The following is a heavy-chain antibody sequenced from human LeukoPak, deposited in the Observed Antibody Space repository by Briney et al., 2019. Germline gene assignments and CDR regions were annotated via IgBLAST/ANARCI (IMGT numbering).Heavy chain of an antibody. CDR1: GGSISSSYW. J-gene: IGHJ5*02. V-gene: IGHV4-4*02. CDR3: ARNQNYYDSSGYAYNWFDP. Sequence: PSETLSLTCAVSGGSISSSYWWSWVRQPPGKGLEWIGEIYHSGSTNYNPSLKSRVTISVDKSKNQFSLKLSSVTAADTAVYYCARNQNYYDSSGYAYNWFDPWGQGTLVTVSS. CDR2: IYHSGST. D-gene: IGHD3-22*01.